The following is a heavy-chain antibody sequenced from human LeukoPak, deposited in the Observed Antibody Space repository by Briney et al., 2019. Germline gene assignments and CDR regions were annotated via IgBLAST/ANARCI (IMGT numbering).Heavy chain of an antibody. Sequence: PGGSLRLSCAASGFTFSSYAMSWVRQAPGKGLEWVSAISGSGGSTYYADSVKGRFTISRDNSKNTLFLQMNSLRAEDTAVYYCAKGRYYYDSSDVFDIWGQGTMVTFSS. D-gene: IGHD3-22*01. CDR3: AKGRYYYDSSDVFDI. V-gene: IGHV3-23*01. J-gene: IGHJ3*02. CDR2: ISGSGGST. CDR1: GFTFSSYA.